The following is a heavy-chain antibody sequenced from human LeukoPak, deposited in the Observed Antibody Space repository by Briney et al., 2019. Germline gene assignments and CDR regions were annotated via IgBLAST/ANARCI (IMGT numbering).Heavy chain of an antibody. J-gene: IGHJ4*02. CDR3: ARVAAKTVDY. CDR1: GGSISSYY. D-gene: IGHD2-15*01. Sequence: PSETLSLTCTVSGGSISSYYWSWIRQPPGKGLEWIGSIYYSGSTYYNPSLKSRVTISVDTSKNQFSLKLSSVTAADTAVYYCARVAAKTVDYWGQGTLVTVSS. V-gene: IGHV4-59*12. CDR2: IYYSGST.